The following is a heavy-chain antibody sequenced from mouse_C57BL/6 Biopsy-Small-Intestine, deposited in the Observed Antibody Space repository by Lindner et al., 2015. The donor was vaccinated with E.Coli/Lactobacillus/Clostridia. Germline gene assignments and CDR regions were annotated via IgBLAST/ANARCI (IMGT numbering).Heavy chain of an antibody. CDR3: ARGSYYDY. CDR1: GYTFTSYG. CDR2: VSAYNDNT. V-gene: IGHV1-74*01. D-gene: IGHD2-12*01. Sequence: SVKVSCKASGYTFTSYGISWVRQAPGQGLEWMGWVSAYNDNTNYARKLQGRVTMTTDTSTSTAYMELRNLRSDDTAIYYCARGSYYDYWGQGTLVTVSS. J-gene: IGHJ4*01.